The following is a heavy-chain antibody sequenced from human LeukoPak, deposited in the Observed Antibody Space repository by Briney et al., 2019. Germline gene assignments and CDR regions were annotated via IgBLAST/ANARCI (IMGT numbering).Heavy chain of an antibody. CDR1: GYTFTSYG. Sequence: ASVKVSCKASGYTFTSYGISWVRQAPGQGLEWMGWISAYNGNTNYAQKLQGRVTMTRDMSTSTVYMELSSLRSEDTAVYYCARCDYYYYYYMDVWGKGTTVTVSS. CDR2: ISAYNGNT. J-gene: IGHJ6*03. V-gene: IGHV1-18*01. CDR3: ARCDYYYYYYMDV.